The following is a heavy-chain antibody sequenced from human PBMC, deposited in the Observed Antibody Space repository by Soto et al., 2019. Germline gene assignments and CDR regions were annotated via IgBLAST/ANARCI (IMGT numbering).Heavy chain of an antibody. CDR2: MYKTGST. CDR1: GGFISGDY. V-gene: IGHV4-59*01. J-gene: IGHJ5*02. CDR3: ARERPDGARLDP. D-gene: IGHD6-6*01. Sequence: SENLSPPCTVSGGFISGDYLSWIRQPPGKGLEWIGYMYKTGSTVYNPSFKSRVTISVDTSKNQFSLKLNSVTAADTAVYYCARERPDGARLDPWGQGTLVTVSS.